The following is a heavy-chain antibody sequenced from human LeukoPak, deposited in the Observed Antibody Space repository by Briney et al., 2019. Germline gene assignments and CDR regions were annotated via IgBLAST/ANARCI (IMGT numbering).Heavy chain of an antibody. CDR2: INHSGST. V-gene: IGHV4-34*01. D-gene: IGHD1-26*01. CDR3: ARVLRSRPPYYYYYMDV. Sequence: PSETLSLTCAIYGGSFSGYYWSWFRQPPGKGLEWIGEINHSGSTNYNPSLKSRVTISVDTSKNQFSLKLSSVTAADTAVYYCARVLRSRPPYYYYYMDVWGKGTTVTVSS. CDR1: GGSFSGYY. J-gene: IGHJ6*03.